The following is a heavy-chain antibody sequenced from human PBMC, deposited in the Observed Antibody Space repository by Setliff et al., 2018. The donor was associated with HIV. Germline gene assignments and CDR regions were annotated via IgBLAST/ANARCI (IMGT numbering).Heavy chain of an antibody. CDR2: INTDNANT. D-gene: IGHD3-9*01. CDR3: ARPQHLVDDIFNF. Sequence: ASVKVSCKASGYTFTNYAMHWVRQAPGQGLEWMGRINTDNANTEYSQKFQGRVAITRDTSASTAYMELSSLRSEDTAVYFCARPQHLVDDIFNFWGQGTLVTVSS. V-gene: IGHV1-3*04. J-gene: IGHJ4*03. CDR1: GYTFTNYA.